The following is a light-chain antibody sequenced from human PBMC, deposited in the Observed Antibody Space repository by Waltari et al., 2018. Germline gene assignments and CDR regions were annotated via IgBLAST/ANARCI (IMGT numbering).Light chain of an antibody. Sequence: DIQMTQHPSTLHASVGDTIITLCRASQSISNWLAWYQQKPGKAPKPLIYKAFTLETGVPSRFSGSGSGTVFTLTISSLQPDDFATYYCQQYNSYSLLTFGGGTKVEIE. CDR1: QSISNW. J-gene: IGKJ4*01. V-gene: IGKV1-5*03. CDR2: KAF. CDR3: QQYNSYSLLT.